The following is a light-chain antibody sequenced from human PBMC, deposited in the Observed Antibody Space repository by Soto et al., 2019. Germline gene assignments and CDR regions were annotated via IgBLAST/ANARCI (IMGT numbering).Light chain of an antibody. J-gene: IGKJ1*01. V-gene: IGKV1-5*01. CDR3: QQYNSYSPLT. CDR1: QSISSW. Sequence: DIQMTQSPYTLSASVGDRVTITCRASQSISSWLAWYQQKPGKAPKLLIYDASSLESGVPSRFSGSGSGTEFTLTISSLQPDDFATYYCQQYNSYSPLTFGQGTKVEIK. CDR2: DAS.